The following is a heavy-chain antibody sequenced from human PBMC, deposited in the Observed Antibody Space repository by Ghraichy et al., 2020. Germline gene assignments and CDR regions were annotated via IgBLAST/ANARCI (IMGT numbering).Heavy chain of an antibody. J-gene: IGHJ6*02. CDR2: ITSTSSTK. CDR3: ARGSTVVRFFYNDGMDV. V-gene: IGHV3-48*02. CDR1: GFTFSSYR. D-gene: IGHD4-23*01. Sequence: GGSLRLSCVGSGFTFSSYRLNWVRQSPGKGLEWVSYITSTSSTKFYADSVKGRFTISRDNAQNSLYLQMNGLRDDDTAVYYCARGSTVVRFFYNDGMDVWGLGTTVTVSS.